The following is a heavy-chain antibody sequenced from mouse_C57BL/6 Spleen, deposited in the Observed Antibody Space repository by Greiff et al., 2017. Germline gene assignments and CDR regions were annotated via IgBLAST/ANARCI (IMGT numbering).Heavy chain of an antibody. J-gene: IGHJ3*01. CDR1: GFTFSDAW. V-gene: IGHV6-6*01. CDR2: IRNKANNHAT. D-gene: IGHD2-4*01. Sequence: DVHLVESGGGLVQPGGSMKLSCAASGFTFSDAWMDWVRQSPEKGLEWVAEIRNKANNHATYYAESVKGRFTISRDDSKSSVYLQMNSLRAEDTGIYYCTRPGDYDAWFAYWGQGTLVTVSA. CDR3: TRPGDYDAWFAY.